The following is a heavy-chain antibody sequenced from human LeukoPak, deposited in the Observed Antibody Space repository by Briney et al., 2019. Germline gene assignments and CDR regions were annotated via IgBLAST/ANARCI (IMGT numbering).Heavy chain of an antibody. Sequence: APVKVSCKASGYTFTSYDINWVRQATGQGLEWMGWISAHNGNTNYAQKLQGRVTMTTDTSTSTAYMELRSLRSDDTAVYYCAREMGPNYYDSSGYSEHFDYWGQGTLVTVSS. J-gene: IGHJ4*02. CDR2: ISAHNGNT. V-gene: IGHV1-18*01. CDR1: GYTFTSYD. D-gene: IGHD3-22*01. CDR3: AREMGPNYYDSSGYSEHFDY.